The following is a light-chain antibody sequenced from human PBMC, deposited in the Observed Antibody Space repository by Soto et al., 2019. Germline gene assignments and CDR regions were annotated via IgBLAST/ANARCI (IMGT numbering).Light chain of an antibody. CDR3: QQSYSVPPT. Sequence: DVQMTQSPSSLSASVGDRVTITCRASQRIRTSLHWYQQKPGKAPKFLIYDASSLQSEFPSRFIGSGSGTDFTLTISNLQPEDFATYYCQQSYSVPPTVGQGTKLEI. J-gene: IGKJ2*01. CDR1: QRIRTS. CDR2: DAS. V-gene: IGKV1-39*01.